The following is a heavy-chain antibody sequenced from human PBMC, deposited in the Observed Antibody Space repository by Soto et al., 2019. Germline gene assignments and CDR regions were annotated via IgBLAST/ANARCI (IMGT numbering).Heavy chain of an antibody. Sequence: QVQLQQWGAGLLKPSETLSLTCAVYGGSFSGYYWSWIRQPPGKGLEWIGEINHSGSTNYNASLKSRVTISVDTSKNQFCLKLSSVSAADTAVYFCARRRGRQQLVQRFYNGMDVWGQGTTVTVSS. CDR1: GGSFSGYY. CDR3: ARRRGRQQLVQRFYNGMDV. CDR2: INHSGST. J-gene: IGHJ6*02. V-gene: IGHV4-34*01. D-gene: IGHD6-13*01.